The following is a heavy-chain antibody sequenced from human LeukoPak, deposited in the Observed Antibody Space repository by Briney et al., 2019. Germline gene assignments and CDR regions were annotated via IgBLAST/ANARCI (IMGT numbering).Heavy chain of an antibody. J-gene: IGHJ6*02. CDR2: INPNSGGT. V-gene: IGHV1-2*02. D-gene: IGHD3-3*01. CDR1: GYTFTGYY. Sequence: ASVKVSCKASGYTFTGYYMHWVRQAPGQGLEWMGWINPNSGGTNYAQKLQGRVTMTRDTSISTAYMELSRLRSDDTAVYYCAREGGYDFWSGYVSGMDVWGQGTTVTVSS. CDR3: AREGGYDFWSGYVSGMDV.